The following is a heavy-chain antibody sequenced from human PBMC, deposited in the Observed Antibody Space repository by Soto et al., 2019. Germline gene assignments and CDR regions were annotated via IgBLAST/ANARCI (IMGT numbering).Heavy chain of an antibody. CDR3: ARDLPIVGTTTWDY. CDR2: INPNNGGT. J-gene: IGHJ4*02. Sequence: QVQLVQSGAEVKKSGASVMVSCKASGYTFSGYYIHWVRQAPGQGLEWLGWINPNNGGTDYVQKFQGRVTMPRNTSISTVYMELSRLRPDDTAVYYCARDLPIVGTTTWDYWGQGTLVTVSS. CDR1: GYTFSGYY. D-gene: IGHD1-26*01. V-gene: IGHV1-2*02.